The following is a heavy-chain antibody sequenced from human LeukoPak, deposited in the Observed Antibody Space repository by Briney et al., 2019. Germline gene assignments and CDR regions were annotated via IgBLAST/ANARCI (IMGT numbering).Heavy chain of an antibody. CDR2: ISRSSSYI. Sequence: PGGSLRLSCAASGFTFSSYSMNWVRQAPGKGLEWVSSISRSSSYIYYADSVKGRFTISRDNAKNSLYLQMNSLRAEDTAVYYCARVSTYYYDSSGYSIDYWGQGTLVTVSS. CDR3: ARVSTYYYDSSGYSIDY. V-gene: IGHV3-21*01. D-gene: IGHD3-22*01. J-gene: IGHJ4*02. CDR1: GFTFSSYS.